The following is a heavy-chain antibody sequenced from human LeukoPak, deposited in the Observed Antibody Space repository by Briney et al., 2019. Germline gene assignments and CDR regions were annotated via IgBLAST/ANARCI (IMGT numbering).Heavy chain of an antibody. Sequence: AAVKVSCKASGYTFTSYDINWVRQATGQGLEWMGWMNPNSGNTGYAQKFQGRVTITRNTSISTAYMELSSLRSEDTAVYYCARAFTMFGVVILDYWGQGTLVTVSS. D-gene: IGHD3-3*01. CDR3: ARAFTMFGVVILDY. CDR2: MNPNSGNT. CDR1: GYTFTSYD. J-gene: IGHJ4*02. V-gene: IGHV1-8*03.